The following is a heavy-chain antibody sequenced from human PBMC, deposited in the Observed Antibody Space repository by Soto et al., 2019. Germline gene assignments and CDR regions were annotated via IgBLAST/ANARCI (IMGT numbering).Heavy chain of an antibody. CDR3: ARVSGHGRFDY. J-gene: IGHJ4*02. Sequence: QVQLQESGPGLVKPSQTLSLTCTVSGASTGSGGYYWSWIRQRPGKALEWIGYIYYSGSTYYNPALKSRVTISGTPSTNQFSLNLTSVTAADTAVYFCARVSGHGRFDYWGQGTLVTVSS. D-gene: IGHD3-10*01. V-gene: IGHV4-31*03. CDR2: IYYSGST. CDR1: GASTGSGGYY.